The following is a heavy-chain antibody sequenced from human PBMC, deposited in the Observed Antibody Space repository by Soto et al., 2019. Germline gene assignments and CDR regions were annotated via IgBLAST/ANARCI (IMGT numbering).Heavy chain of an antibody. J-gene: IGHJ3*02. CDR2: IKEDGSVK. CDR1: GFSLRSDW. CDR3: GTDRWGGAFDM. D-gene: IGHD3-10*01. V-gene: IGHV3-7*01. Sequence: GGSLRLSCAAIGFSLRSDWMAWVRQIPGKGLEFVANIKEDGSVKNYVDSVKGRFSISRDNDKNSLYLQMNSLRAEDTAVYYCGTDRWGGAFDMSGQGTTVTVSS.